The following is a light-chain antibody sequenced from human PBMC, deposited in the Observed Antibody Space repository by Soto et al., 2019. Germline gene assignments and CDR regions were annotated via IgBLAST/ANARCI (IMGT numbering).Light chain of an antibody. V-gene: IGLV2-11*01. CDR2: DVS. J-gene: IGLJ3*02. CDR1: SSDVGGYNY. CDR3: SSYADNYVA. Sequence: QSVLTQPRSVSGSSGQSVTISCTGTSSDVGGYNYVSWYQQHPGKAPKLMIYDVSKRPSGVPDRFSGSKSGDTASLTISGLQAEDEADYYCSSYADNYVAFGGGTKVTVL.